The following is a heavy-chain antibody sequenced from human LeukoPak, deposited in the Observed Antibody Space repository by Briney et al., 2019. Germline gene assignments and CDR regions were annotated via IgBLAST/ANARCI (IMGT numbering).Heavy chain of an antibody. CDR2: IFYSGST. D-gene: IGHD3-10*01. CDR1: GGSISTSNYY. Sequence: PSETLSLTCTVSGGSISTSNYYWGWIRQPPGKGLEWIGNIFYSGSTYYSPSLRSRVTISLDTSRNQFSLKLSSVTAADTAVYYCARVTRYYGSGSYYNFNWFDPWGQGTLVTVSS. CDR3: ARVTRYYGSGSYYNFNWFDP. V-gene: IGHV4-39*07. J-gene: IGHJ5*02.